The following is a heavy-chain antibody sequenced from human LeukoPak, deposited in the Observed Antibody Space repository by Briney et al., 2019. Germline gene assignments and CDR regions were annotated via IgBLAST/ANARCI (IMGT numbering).Heavy chain of an antibody. J-gene: IGHJ3*02. CDR3: AKDLQSVHYDFWSGYFDAFDI. CDR2: SSDSGGST. Sequence: PGGSLRLSCAASGFSFSTYAMSWVRQAPGKGLEWVSASSDSGGSTYYADSVKGRFTISRDNSKNTLYLEMNSLRAEDTAVYYCAKDLQSVHYDFWSGYFDAFDIWGQGTMVTVSS. V-gene: IGHV3-23*01. D-gene: IGHD3-3*01. CDR1: GFSFSTYA.